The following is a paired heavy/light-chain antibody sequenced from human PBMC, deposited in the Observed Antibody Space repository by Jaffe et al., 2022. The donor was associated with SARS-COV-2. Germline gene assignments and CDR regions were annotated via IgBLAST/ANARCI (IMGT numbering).Light chain of an antibody. Sequence: EIVLTQSPGTLSLSPGERATLSCRASQSVSSSYLAWYQQKPGQAPRLLIYGASSRATGIPDRFSGSGSGTDFTLTISRLEPEDFAVYYCQQYETFGQGTKLEIK. CDR3: QQYET. V-gene: IGKV3-20*01. J-gene: IGKJ2*01. CDR1: QSVSSSY. CDR2: GAS.
Heavy chain of an antibody. CDR2: ISSSGSTI. CDR1: GFTFSDYY. Sequence: QVQLVESGGGLVKPGGSLRLSCAASGFTFSDYYMSWIRQAPGKGLEWVSYISSSGSTIYYADSVKGRFTISRDNAKNSLYLQMNSLRAEDTAVYYCARPVVSPGDYYYYMDVWGKGTTVTVSS. CDR3: ARPVVSPGDYYYYMDV. J-gene: IGHJ6*03. D-gene: IGHD2-15*01. V-gene: IGHV3-11*01.